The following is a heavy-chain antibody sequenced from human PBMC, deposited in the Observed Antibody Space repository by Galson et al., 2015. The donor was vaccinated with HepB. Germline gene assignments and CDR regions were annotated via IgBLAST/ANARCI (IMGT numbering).Heavy chain of an antibody. CDR3: ARDCPYYDFWSGYWDLGWFDP. V-gene: IGHV3-48*01. CDR1: GFTFSSYS. Sequence: SLRLSCAASGFTFSSYSMNWVRQAPGKGLEWVSYISSSSSTIYYADSVKGRFTISRDNAKNSLYLQMNSLRAEDTAVYYCARDCPYYDFWSGYWDLGWFDPWGQGTLVTVSS. CDR2: ISSSSSTI. D-gene: IGHD3-3*01. J-gene: IGHJ5*02.